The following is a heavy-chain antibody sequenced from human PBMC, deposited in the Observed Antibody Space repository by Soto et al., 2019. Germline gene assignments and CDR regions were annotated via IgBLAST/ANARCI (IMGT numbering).Heavy chain of an antibody. CDR3: AGPLAVTWWGQGVNAMDV. D-gene: IGHD2-21*02. CDR2: IYYRGST. Sequence: SETLSLTCTVSGGSISSYYWSWIRQPPGKGLEWIGYIYYRGSTNYNPSLKSRVTISVDTSKNQVSLKLSSVTAADTAVYYCAGPLAVTWWGQGVNAMDVWGQGTTVTVSS. J-gene: IGHJ6*02. CDR1: GGSISSYY. V-gene: IGHV4-59*01.